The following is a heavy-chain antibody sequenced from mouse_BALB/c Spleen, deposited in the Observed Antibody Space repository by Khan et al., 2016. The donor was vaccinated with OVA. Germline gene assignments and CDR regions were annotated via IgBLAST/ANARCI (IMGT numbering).Heavy chain of an antibody. CDR3: TRSGYSAWFAY. V-gene: IGHV14-1*02. J-gene: IGHJ3*01. CDR1: GFNIKDYY. CDR2: IDPENGET. Sequence: VQLKESGAELVRPGALVKLSCKASGFNIKDYYMHWVKQRPEQGLEWIGWIDPENGETVYDPTFQDKASITADTSSNNAYLQLSSLTSEDTAVYYCTRSGYSAWFAYWGQGTPVTVSA.